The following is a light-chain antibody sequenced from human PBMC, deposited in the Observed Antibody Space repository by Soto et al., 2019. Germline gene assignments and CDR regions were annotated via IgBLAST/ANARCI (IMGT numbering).Light chain of an antibody. Sequence: EIVLTQSPATLSLSPGERATLSCRASQSVSSSYLAWYQQKPGQAPRLLIYGASSRATGIPDRFSGSGSGTDFTLTISRLEPEDFAVYYCQPYGSLWTFGQGTEVDIK. J-gene: IGKJ1*01. V-gene: IGKV3-20*01. CDR2: GAS. CDR3: QPYGSLWT. CDR1: QSVSSSY.